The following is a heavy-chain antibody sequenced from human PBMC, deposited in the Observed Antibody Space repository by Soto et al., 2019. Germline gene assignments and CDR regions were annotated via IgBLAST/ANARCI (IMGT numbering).Heavy chain of an antibody. J-gene: IGHJ4*02. Sequence: QVQLVQSGPEVKKPGSSVTVSCKASGGTFSDSVTSWVRQAPGQGLEWMGGIVPIFGKANLAEKFQDRVTITADESTSTAYMKLSSLRSEDTAVYYCAIGRDGSNYYFDYWGQGTLVTVSS. V-gene: IGHV1-69*01. CDR1: GGTFSDSV. CDR2: IVPIFGKA. CDR3: AIGRDGSNYYFDY. D-gene: IGHD3-10*01.